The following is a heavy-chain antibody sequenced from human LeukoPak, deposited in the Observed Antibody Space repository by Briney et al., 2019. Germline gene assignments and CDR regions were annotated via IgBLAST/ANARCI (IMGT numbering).Heavy chain of an antibody. Sequence: ASVKVSCKASGYTFTGYYMHWVRQAPGQGLEWMGRINPNSGGTNYAQKFQGRVTMTRDTSISTAYMELSRLRSDDTAVYYCATRGVSGSYGAFDIWGQGTLVTVSS. CDR2: INPNSGGT. D-gene: IGHD3-16*01. J-gene: IGHJ3*02. CDR1: GYTFTGYY. CDR3: ATRGVSGSYGAFDI. V-gene: IGHV1-2*06.